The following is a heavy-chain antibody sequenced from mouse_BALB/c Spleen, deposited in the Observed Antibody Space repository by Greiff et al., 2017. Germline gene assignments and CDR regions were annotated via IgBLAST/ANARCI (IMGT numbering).Heavy chain of an antibody. CDR2: IRNKANGYTT. D-gene: IGHD1-2*01. CDR1: GFTFTDYY. J-gene: IGHJ2*01. Sequence: VQLKESGGGLVQPGGSLRLSCATSGFTFTDYYMSWVRQPPGKALEWLGFIRNKANGYTTEYSASVKGRFTISRDNSQSILYLQMNTLRAEDSATYYCARGSITTAYYFDYWGQGTTLTVSS. V-gene: IGHV7-3*02. CDR3: ARGSITTAYYFDY.